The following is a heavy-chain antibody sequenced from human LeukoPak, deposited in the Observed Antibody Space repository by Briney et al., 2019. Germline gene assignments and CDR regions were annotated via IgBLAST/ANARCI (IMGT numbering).Heavy chain of an antibody. Sequence: GGSLRLSCAASGFTFSSYGMHWVRQAPGKGLEWVAVIWYDGSNKYYADSVKGRFTISRDNSKNKLYLQMNSLRAEDTAVYYCARDPNTYCSSTSCYGWFDPWGQGTLVTVSS. J-gene: IGHJ5*02. V-gene: IGHV3-33*01. CDR1: GFTFSSYG. D-gene: IGHD2-2*01. CDR2: IWYDGSNK. CDR3: ARDPNTYCSSTSCYGWFDP.